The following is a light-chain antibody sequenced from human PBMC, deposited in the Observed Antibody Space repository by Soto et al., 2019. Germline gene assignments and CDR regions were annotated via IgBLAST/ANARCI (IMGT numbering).Light chain of an antibody. Sequence: EIVLTQSPGTLSLSPGERATLSCRASQSVSSSYLAWYQQKPGQAPRLLIYGTSKRATGIPDRFSGSGSGTNFTRTISRLEPEDFAVYYCQQYDRSPWTFGQGTKVEIK. J-gene: IGKJ1*01. CDR3: QQYDRSPWT. V-gene: IGKV3-20*01. CDR1: QSVSSSY. CDR2: GTS.